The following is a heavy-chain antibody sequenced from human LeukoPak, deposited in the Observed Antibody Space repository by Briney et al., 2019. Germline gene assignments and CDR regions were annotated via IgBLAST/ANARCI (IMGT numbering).Heavy chain of an antibody. CDR1: GYTFTGYY. D-gene: IGHD3-10*01. CDR3: ARDILFSGWLGEGYFDF. V-gene: IGHV1-2*02. J-gene: IGHJ4*02. Sequence: ASVKVSCKTSGYTFTGYYIHWVRQAPGQGLEWMGWINPNRGDTNYAQNFQGRVTMTRDTSISTVYMDLNTLRSDDTAVYYCARDILFSGWLGEGYFDFWGQGTLVTVSS. CDR2: INPNRGDT.